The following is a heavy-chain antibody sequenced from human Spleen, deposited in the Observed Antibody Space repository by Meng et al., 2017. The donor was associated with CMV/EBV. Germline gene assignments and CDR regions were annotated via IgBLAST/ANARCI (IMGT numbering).Heavy chain of an antibody. Sequence: SVKVSCKASGGTFSSYAISWVRQAPGQGLEWMGGIIPIFGTANYAQKFQGRVTITTDESTSTAYMELSSLRSDDTAVYYCAAGDRSTSWGAYYYYAMDVWGQGTTVTVSS. J-gene: IGHJ6*02. CDR3: AAGDRSTSWGAYYYYAMDV. D-gene: IGHD6-6*01. CDR2: IIPIFGTA. V-gene: IGHV1-69*05. CDR1: GGTFSSYA.